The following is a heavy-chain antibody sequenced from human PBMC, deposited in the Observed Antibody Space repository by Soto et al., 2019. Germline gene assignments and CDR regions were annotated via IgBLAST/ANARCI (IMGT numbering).Heavy chain of an antibody. CDR1: GFIFSNYA. Sequence: GGSLRLSCAASGFIFSNYAMSWVRQAPGKGLEWVANIKEDGSHKNYLDSVEGRFSISRDNVNNSLYLQMNSLRAEDTALYYSAKGRSYYYYYGVDVWGQGTTVTVSS. CDR3: AKGRSYYYYYGVDV. J-gene: IGHJ6*02. V-gene: IGHV3-7*03. CDR2: IKEDGSHK.